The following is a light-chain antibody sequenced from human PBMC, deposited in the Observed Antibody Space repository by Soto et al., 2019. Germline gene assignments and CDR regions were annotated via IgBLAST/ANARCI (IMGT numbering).Light chain of an antibody. J-gene: IGKJ1*01. CDR2: DVS. Sequence: EIVLTQSPGTLSLSPGERATLSCRSSQSVSSSYLAWYQQKPGQAPRLLIYDVSSRATGIPDRFSGSGSGTDVTLTISRLEPEDFAVYYCQQYGRSPTFGQGTKVEIK. CDR3: QQYGRSPT. V-gene: IGKV3-20*01. CDR1: QSVSSSY.